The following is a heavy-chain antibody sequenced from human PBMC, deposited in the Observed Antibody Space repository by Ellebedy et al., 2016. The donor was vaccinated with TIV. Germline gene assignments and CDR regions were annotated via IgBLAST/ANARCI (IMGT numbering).Heavy chain of an antibody. V-gene: IGHV1-2*02. Sequence: AASVKVSCKASGGTFSSYAISWVRQAPGQGLEWMGWINPNNGGTNYAQKFQGRVTMTRDTSIGTAYMELRSLRSDDTAVYYCARAEGFDYWGQGTLVTVSS. J-gene: IGHJ4*02. CDR1: GGTFSSYA. CDR3: ARAEGFDY. CDR2: INPNNGGT.